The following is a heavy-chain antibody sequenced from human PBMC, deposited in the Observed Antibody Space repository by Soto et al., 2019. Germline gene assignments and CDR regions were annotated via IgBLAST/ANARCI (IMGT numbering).Heavy chain of an antibody. V-gene: IGHV3-23*01. CDR1: GFTFSVYA. Sequence: EVQLLESGGGLVQPGGSLRLSCAASGFTFSVYAMSWVRQAPGKGLECASGISGSGGSTSYADSVKGRFTISRDKSKNTLSLQMNSLRDEDTAVYYCAKALCGGHDYWGPGTLVTVSS. J-gene: IGHJ4*02. D-gene: IGHD3-10*01. CDR2: ISGSGGST. CDR3: AKALCGGHDY.